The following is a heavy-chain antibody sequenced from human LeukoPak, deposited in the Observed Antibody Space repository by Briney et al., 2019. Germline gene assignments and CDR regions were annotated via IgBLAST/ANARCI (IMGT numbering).Heavy chain of an antibody. V-gene: IGHV4-59*01. J-gene: IGHJ5*02. CDR1: GGSISSYY. Sequence: PSETLSLTCTVSGGSISSYYGSWIRQPPGKGLVWIGYIYYSGSTNYNPSLKSRVTISADTSKNQFSLKLSSVTAADTAVYYCARMSQDSSGWYGWIDPWGQGTLVTVSS. CDR2: IYYSGST. CDR3: ARMSQDSSGWYGWIDP. D-gene: IGHD6-19*01.